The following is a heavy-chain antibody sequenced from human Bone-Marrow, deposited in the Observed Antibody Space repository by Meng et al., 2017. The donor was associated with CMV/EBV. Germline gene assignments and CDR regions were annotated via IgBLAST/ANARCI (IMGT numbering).Heavy chain of an antibody. J-gene: IGHJ6*02. Sequence: GESLKISRAASGFNFSSNVMHWGRQTTGKGPEWISAISGGGGSTYYADSVKGRFTISRDNSKNTLYLQSNSLRAEDTAVYYCAGVVYDFWSAKYLCGAMDVWGQGTTVTVSS. D-gene: IGHD3-3*01. CDR2: ISGGGGST. CDR3: AGVVYDFWSAKYLCGAMDV. V-gene: IGHV3-23*01. CDR1: GFNFSSNV.